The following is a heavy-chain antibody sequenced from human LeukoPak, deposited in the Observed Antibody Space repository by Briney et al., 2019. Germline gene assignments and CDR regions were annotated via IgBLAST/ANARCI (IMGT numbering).Heavy chain of an antibody. Sequence: SVKVSCKASGYTFTDYAMNWVRQAPGQGLEWMGVISPSGGSTTYAQKFQGRVTITADKSTSTAYMELSSLRSEDTAVYYCASGRTDIVVVPATLRNYYFDYWGQGTLVTVSS. V-gene: IGHV1-69*06. CDR2: ISPSGGST. D-gene: IGHD2-2*01. J-gene: IGHJ4*02. CDR1: GYTFTDYA. CDR3: ASGRTDIVVVPATLRNYYFDY.